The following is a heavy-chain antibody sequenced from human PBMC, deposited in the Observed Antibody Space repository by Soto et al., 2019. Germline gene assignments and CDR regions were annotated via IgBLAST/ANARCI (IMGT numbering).Heavy chain of an antibody. CDR2: IYHSGST. D-gene: IGHD2-2*01. V-gene: IGHV4-38-2*01. CDR1: GYSISSGYY. Sequence: PSDTLSLTCAVSGYSISSGYYWGWIRQPPGKGLEWIGSIYHSGSTYYNPSLKSRVTISVDTSKNQFSLKLSSVTAADTAVYYCARAQDIVVVPAGPPYYFDYWGQGTLVTVSS. CDR3: ARAQDIVVVPAGPPYYFDY. J-gene: IGHJ4*02.